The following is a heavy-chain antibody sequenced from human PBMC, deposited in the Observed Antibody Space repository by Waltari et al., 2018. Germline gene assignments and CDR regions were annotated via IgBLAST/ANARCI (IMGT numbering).Heavy chain of an antibody. J-gene: IGHJ4*02. D-gene: IGHD6-19*01. CDR3: VTTGVAGFY. V-gene: IGHV3-74*01. CDR1: GFTFSHSW. Sequence: EVQLVESGGGLVQPGGSLRLSCAAYGFTFSHSWVYWVRQSPGKGLVWVSRISMDGSIVNYADSVKGRFTISRDNAKSTLFLQMNSLRVDDTALYYCVTTGVAGFYWGQGTRVTVSS. CDR2: ISMDGSIV.